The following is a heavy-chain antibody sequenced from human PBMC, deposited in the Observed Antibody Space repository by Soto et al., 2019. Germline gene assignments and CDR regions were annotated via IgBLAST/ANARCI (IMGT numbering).Heavy chain of an antibody. CDR3: ARDLLAVAVDYGMDV. D-gene: IGHD6-19*01. V-gene: IGHV1-46*01. J-gene: IGHJ6*02. Sequence: QVQLVQSGAEVKKPGASVKVSCKASGYTFTSYSMHWVRQAPGQGLEWMGIINPSGGSTSYAQKVPGRVTMTRATSSSIVYMELSSLRSEDTAVYYCARDLLAVAVDYGMDVWGQGTTVTVSS. CDR1: GYTFTSYS. CDR2: INPSGGST.